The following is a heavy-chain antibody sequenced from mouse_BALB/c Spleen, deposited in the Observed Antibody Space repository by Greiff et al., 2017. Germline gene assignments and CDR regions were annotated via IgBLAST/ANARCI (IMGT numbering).Heavy chain of an antibody. CDR1: GYTFTSYY. V-gene: IGHV1S56*01. Sequence: QVHVKQSGPELVKPGASVRISCKASGYTFTSYYIHWVKQRPGQGLEWIGWIYPGNVNTKYNEKFKGKATLTADKSSSTAYMQLSSLTSEDSAVYFCARGATDYWGQGTTLTVSS. J-gene: IGHJ2*01. CDR3: ARGATDY. CDR2: IYPGNVNT.